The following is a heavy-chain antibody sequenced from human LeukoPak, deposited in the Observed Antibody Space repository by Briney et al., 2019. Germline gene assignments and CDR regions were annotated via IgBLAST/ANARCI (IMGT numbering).Heavy chain of an antibody. CDR2: CYYSGIT. J-gene: IGHJ4*02. CDR3: ARDQDGATFLDY. D-gene: IGHD1-26*01. CDR1: GGSVSSRSYY. Sequence: SETLSLTCTVSGGSVSSRSYYWSWIRQPPGKRLEWIGYCYYSGITNYNPSPKSRVTMSVDTSKNQFSLKLTSVTAADTAVYYCARDQDGATFLDYWGQGALVTVSS. V-gene: IGHV4-61*01.